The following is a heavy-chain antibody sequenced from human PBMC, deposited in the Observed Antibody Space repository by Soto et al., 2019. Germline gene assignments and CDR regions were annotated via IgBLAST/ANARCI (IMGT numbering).Heavy chain of an antibody. D-gene: IGHD3-3*01. V-gene: IGHV1-18*01. CDR3: ARDSPYNDFWGGVMESYSYSMDV. Sequence: QVQLVQSGGEVKRPGASVKVSCQASDYTFSSYSISWVRQAPGQGLQWLGWVSAHSGDTKYAQMFRDRLTLTTHTSTSTAYMELRSLTSDDTAVYYCARDSPYNDFWGGVMESYSYSMDVWGQGTTVTVSS. J-gene: IGHJ6*02. CDR2: VSAHSGDT. CDR1: DYTFSSYS.